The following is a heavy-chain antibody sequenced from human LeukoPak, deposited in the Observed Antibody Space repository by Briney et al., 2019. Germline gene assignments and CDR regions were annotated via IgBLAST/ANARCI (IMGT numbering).Heavy chain of an antibody. J-gene: IGHJ3*01. CDR1: GFTFGSYA. V-gene: IGHV3-23*01. D-gene: IGHD3-22*01. CDR2: IGASGADT. CDR3: ARRPRDSSGYYLGAFHA. Sequence: KPGGSLRLSCEASGFTFGSYAMTRVRQAPGKGLDWVSVIGASGADTYYADSVKGRFTISRDKAKNTLYLHMSSLRAEDMAVYFCARRPRDSSGYYLGAFHAWGQGTTVTVSS.